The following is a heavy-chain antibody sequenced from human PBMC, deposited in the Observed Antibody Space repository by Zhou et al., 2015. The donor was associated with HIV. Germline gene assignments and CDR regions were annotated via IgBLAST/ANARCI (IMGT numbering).Heavy chain of an antibody. J-gene: IGHJ4*02. V-gene: IGHV1-69*01. CDR3: ARGRTVDLGYCTGGVCGPFDY. Sequence: QVQLVQSGAEVKKPGSSVKVSCKASGGTFSSYAISWVRQAPGQGLEWMGGIIPIFGTANYAQKFQGRVTITADESTSTAYMELSSLRSEDTAVYYCARGRTVDLGYCTGGVCGPFDYWGQGTLVTVSS. CDR1: GGTFSSYA. D-gene: IGHD2-8*02. CDR2: IIPIFGTA.